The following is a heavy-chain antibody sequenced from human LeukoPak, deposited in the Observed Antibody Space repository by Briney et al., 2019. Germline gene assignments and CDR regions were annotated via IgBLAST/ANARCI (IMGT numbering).Heavy chain of an antibody. V-gene: IGHV4-59*08. J-gene: IGHJ4*02. CDR1: GGSISRYY. Sequence: PSETLSLTCTVSGGSISRYYWSWIRQPPGKGLEWIGYIYYSGSTNYNPSLKSRVTISVDTSKNQFSLKLTSVTAADTAVFSCARQVAVGFFDYWGQGALVTVSS. CDR2: IYYSGST. D-gene: IGHD6-19*01. CDR3: ARQVAVGFFDY.